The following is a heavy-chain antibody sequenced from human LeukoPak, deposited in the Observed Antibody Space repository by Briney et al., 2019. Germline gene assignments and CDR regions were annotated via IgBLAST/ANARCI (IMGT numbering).Heavy chain of an antibody. D-gene: IGHD2-15*01. CDR2: ISGSGGST. CDR3: AKSSGLLPYYFDY. CDR1: GFTFSSYA. Sequence: GGSLRLSCAAPGFTFSSYAMSWVRQAPGKGLEWVSAISGSGGSTYYADSVKGRFTISRDNSKNTLYLQMNSLRAEDTAVYYCAKSSGLLPYYFDYWGQGTLVTVSS. J-gene: IGHJ4*02. V-gene: IGHV3-23*01.